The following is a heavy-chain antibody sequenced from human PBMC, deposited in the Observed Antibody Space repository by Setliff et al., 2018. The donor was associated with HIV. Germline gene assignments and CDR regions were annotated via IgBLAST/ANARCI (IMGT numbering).Heavy chain of an antibody. D-gene: IGHD6-6*01. J-gene: IGHJ4*02. CDR3: AISTRPY. CDR2: ISGSGGST. Sequence: PGGSLRLSCAASGFTFSTYAMSWVRQAPGKGLEWVSAISGSGGSTYYADSVKGRFSISRDNSKNTLYLQMDNLRAEDTAVYYCAISTRPYWGQGTLVTVSS. V-gene: IGHV3-23*01. CDR1: GFTFSTYA.